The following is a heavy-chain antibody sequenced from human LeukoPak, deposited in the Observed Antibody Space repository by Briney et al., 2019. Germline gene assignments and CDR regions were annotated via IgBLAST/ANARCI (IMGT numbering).Heavy chain of an antibody. CDR1: GFTFTSSA. V-gene: IGHV1-58*01. Sequence: EASVKVSCKASGFTFTSSAVQWVRQARGQRLEWIGWIVVGSGNTNYAQKFQERVTITRDMPTSTAYMELSSLRSEDTAVYYCAAGFGYDILTGYSPSWGQGTLVTVSS. CDR3: AAGFGYDILTGYSPS. D-gene: IGHD3-9*01. CDR2: IVVGSGNT. J-gene: IGHJ5*02.